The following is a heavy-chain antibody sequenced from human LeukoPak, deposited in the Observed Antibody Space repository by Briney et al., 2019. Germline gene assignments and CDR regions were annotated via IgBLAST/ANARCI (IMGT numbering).Heavy chain of an antibody. Sequence: PSETLSLTCTVSGGSITNSYWNWIRQSPGKGLEWIGYINYSGSTNYNPSLKSRVSISVDTSKNQFSLKLSSVTAADTAVYFCARDPLSTNDFDIWGQGTMVTVSS. D-gene: IGHD1-1*01. V-gene: IGHV4-59*01. CDR1: GGSITNSY. J-gene: IGHJ3*02. CDR3: ARDPLSTNDFDI. CDR2: INYSGST.